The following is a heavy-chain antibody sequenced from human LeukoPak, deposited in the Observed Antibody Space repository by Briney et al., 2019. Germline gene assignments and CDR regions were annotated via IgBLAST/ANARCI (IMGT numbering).Heavy chain of an antibody. CDR3: ASLSAGCGGDCRDYYFDY. CDR1: GFTFNNYA. Sequence: GSLRLSCAASGFTFNNYAMTWVREAPGKGLEWIGEINHSGSTNYNPSLKSRVTISVDTSKNQFSLKLSSVTAADTAVYYCASLSAGCGGDCRDYYFDYWGQGTLVTVSS. CDR2: INHSGST. V-gene: IGHV4-34*01. D-gene: IGHD2-21*02. J-gene: IGHJ4*02.